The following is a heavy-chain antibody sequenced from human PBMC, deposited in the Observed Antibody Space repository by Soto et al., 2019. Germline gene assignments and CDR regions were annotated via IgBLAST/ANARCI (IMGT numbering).Heavy chain of an antibody. CDR1: GFIFSTDW. Sequence: GGSLRLSCAASGFIFSTDWMSWVRQAPGKGLEWVAAIKPDGSATSYVDSVKGRFTISRDNARSSLFLQMDSLRAEDTAVYYCARDANWGRGALVTVSS. CDR3: ARDAN. V-gene: IGHV3-7*01. J-gene: IGHJ4*01. CDR2: IKPDGSAT.